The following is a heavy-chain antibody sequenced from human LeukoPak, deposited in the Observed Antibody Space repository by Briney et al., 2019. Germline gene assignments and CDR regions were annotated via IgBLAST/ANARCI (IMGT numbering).Heavy chain of an antibody. Sequence: SETLSLTCTVSGGSIGSHYWSWIRQPPGKGLEWIGYIYYSGSTNYNPSLKSRVTISVDTSKNQFSLKLSSVTAADTAVYYCARSSLAGCFDYWGQGTLVTVSS. CDR3: ARSSLAGCFDY. D-gene: IGHD6-13*01. CDR2: IYYSGST. V-gene: IGHV4-59*11. J-gene: IGHJ4*02. CDR1: GGSIGSHY.